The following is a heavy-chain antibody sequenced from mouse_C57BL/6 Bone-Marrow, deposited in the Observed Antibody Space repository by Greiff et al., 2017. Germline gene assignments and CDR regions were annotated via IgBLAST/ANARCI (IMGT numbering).Heavy chain of an antibody. J-gene: IGHJ3*01. CDR2: IDPADGYT. CDR3: ARGPPFAY. V-gene: IGHV1-69*01. Sequence: QVQLQQPGAELVMPGASVKLSCTASGYTITSYWMHWVKQRPGQGLEWIGEIDPADGYTNYNQQFKGKSTLTADKSSSTAYMQLSSLTSEDSAVYYCARGPPFAYWGQGTLVTVSA. CDR1: GYTITSYW.